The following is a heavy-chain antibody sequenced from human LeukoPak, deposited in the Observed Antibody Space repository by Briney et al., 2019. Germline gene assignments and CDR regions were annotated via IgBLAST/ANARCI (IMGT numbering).Heavy chain of an antibody. D-gene: IGHD1-26*01. Sequence: SGTLSLTCGVSGGSITTTNYRSWVRQPPGGGLEWIGEISLAGRTRYNPSLKSRVNISIDESKNHLYLNQASVTAADTAVYYCSRESGPFCPFGHWGQGTLVAVTS. V-gene: IGHV4-4*02. CDR1: GGSITTTNY. J-gene: IGHJ4*02. CDR2: ISLAGRT. CDR3: SRESGPFCPFGH.